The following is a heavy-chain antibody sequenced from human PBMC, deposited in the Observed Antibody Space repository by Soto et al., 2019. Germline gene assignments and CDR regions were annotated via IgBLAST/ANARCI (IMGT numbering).Heavy chain of an antibody. CDR2: IYPGDSDT. J-gene: IGHJ4*02. CDR1: GYSFTSYL. V-gene: IGHV5-51*01. CDR3: ARFYSQRDSSSSGSYFDY. D-gene: IGHD6-6*01. Sequence: PGESLKISCTGSGYSFTSYLIGWVRQMPGKGLEWMGIIYPGDSDTRYSPSFQGQVTISADKSISTAYLQWSSLKASDTAMYYCARFYSQRDSSSSGSYFDYWGQGTLVTVSS.